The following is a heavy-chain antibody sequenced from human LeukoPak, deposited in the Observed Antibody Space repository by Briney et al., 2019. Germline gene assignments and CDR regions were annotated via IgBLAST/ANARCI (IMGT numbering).Heavy chain of an antibody. V-gene: IGHV3-30*18. D-gene: IGHD2-2*01. Sequence: GGSLRLSCAASGFTFSSYGMHWVRQAPGKGLEWVAVISYDGSNKYYADSVKGRFTISRDNSKNPLYLQMNSLRAEDTAVYYCAKDYCSSTSCPNYWGQGTLVTVSS. CDR2: ISYDGSNK. J-gene: IGHJ4*02. CDR3: AKDYCSSTSCPNY. CDR1: GFTFSSYG.